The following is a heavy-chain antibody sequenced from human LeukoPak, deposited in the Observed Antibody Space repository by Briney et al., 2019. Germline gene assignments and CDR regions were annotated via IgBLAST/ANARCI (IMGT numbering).Heavy chain of an antibody. D-gene: IGHD3-22*01. Sequence: AGRSLRLSCAASGFSFSSYGMHWVRQAPGKGLEWVAVISYHGIDKYYADSVKGRFTISRDNSKNALYLQMNSLRAEDTAVYYCAKEKKYYYDGSGYPGYDYWGQGTLVTVSS. CDR1: GFSFSSYG. J-gene: IGHJ4*02. CDR3: AKEKKYYYDGSGYPGYDY. V-gene: IGHV3-30*19. CDR2: ISYHGIDK.